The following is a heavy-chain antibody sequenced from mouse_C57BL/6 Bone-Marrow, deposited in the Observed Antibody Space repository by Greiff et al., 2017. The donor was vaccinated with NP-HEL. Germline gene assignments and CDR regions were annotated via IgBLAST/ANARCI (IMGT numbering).Heavy chain of an antibody. CDR1: GYSITSGYY. D-gene: IGHD4-1*01. V-gene: IGHV3-6*01. Sequence: EVHLVESGPGLVKPSQSLSLTCSVTGYSITSGYYWNWIRQFPGNKLEWMGYISYDGSNNYNPSLKNRISITRDTSKNQFFLKLNSVTTEDTATYYCASDRHWGYFDYWGQGTTLTVSS. CDR3: ASDRHWGYFDY. CDR2: ISYDGSN. J-gene: IGHJ2*01.